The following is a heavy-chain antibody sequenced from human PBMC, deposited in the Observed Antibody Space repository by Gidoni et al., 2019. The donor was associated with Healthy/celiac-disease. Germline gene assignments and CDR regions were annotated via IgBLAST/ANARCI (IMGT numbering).Heavy chain of an antibody. CDR1: GYTFTSYG. CDR2: SSAYNGNT. CDR3: ATYCSSTSCYRDFDY. J-gene: IGHJ4*02. Sequence: QVQLVQSGAEVKKPGASVKVSCKASGYTFTSYGISWVRQAPGQGLEWVGWSSAYNGNTNYAQKLQGRVTMTTDTSTSTAYMELRSLRSDDTAVYYCATYCSSTSCYRDFDYWGQGTLVTVSS. D-gene: IGHD2-2*01. V-gene: IGHV1-18*01.